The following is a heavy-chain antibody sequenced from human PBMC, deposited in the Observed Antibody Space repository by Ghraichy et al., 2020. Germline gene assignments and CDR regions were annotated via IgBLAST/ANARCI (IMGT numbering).Heavy chain of an antibody. V-gene: IGHV1-3*01. CDR2: INAGNGNT. CDR1: RYTFTIYA. Sequence: ASVKVSCKASRYTFTIYAMHWVRQAPGQRLEWMGWINAGNGNTKYSQKFQGRVTITRDTSASTAYMELSSLRSEDTAVYYCARDQYGDYDGGYYGMDVWGQGTTVTVSS. D-gene: IGHD4-17*01. J-gene: IGHJ6*02. CDR3: ARDQYGDYDGGYYGMDV.